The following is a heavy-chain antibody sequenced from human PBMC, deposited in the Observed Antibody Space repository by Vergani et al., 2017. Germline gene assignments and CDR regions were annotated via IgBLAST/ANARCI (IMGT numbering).Heavy chain of an antibody. J-gene: IGHJ4*02. CDR3: ARGALWWLRQIDS. Sequence: QLQLQESGPGLVKPSETLSLTCTVSGGSISSSSYYWGWIRQPPGKGLEWIGYIYYSGSTNYNPSLKSRVTISVDTSKNQFSLKLSSVTAADTAVYYCARGALWWLRQIDSWGQGTLVTVSS. D-gene: IGHD2-21*01. CDR2: IYYSGST. V-gene: IGHV4-61*05. CDR1: GGSISSSSYY.